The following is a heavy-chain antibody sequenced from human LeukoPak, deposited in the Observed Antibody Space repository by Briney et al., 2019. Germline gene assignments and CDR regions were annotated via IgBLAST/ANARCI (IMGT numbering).Heavy chain of an antibody. J-gene: IGHJ4*02. CDR3: ARWGRDSKYYYDSSGYYYTLDY. CDR1: GGSISSGGYY. D-gene: IGHD3-22*01. Sequence: SQTLSLTCTVSGGSISSGGYYWSWIRQHPGKGLEWIGYIYYSGSTYYNPSLKSRVTISVDTSKNQFSLKLSSVTAADTAVYYCARWGRDSKYYYDSSGYYYTLDYWGQGTLVTVSS. V-gene: IGHV4-31*03. CDR2: IYYSGST.